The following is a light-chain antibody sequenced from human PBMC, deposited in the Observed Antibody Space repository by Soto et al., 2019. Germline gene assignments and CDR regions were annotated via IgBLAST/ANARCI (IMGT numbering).Light chain of an antibody. CDR2: DVS. CDR3: CSYAGSYIYV. J-gene: IGLJ1*01. Sequence: QSVLTQPRSVSGSPGQSVAISCTGTSSDVGGYNHVSWYQHHPGKGPKLILYDVSKRPSGVPDRFSGSKSGNTASLTISGLQPEDEADYYCCSYAGSYIYVFGTGTKGTVL. CDR1: SSDVGGYNH. V-gene: IGLV2-11*01.